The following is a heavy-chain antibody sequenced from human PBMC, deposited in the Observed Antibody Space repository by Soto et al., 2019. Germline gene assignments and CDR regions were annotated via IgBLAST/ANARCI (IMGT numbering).Heavy chain of an antibody. CDR2: IYPGDSDT. Sequence: GESLKISCKGSGYSFTSYWIGWVRQMPGKDLEWMGIIYPGDSDTRYSPSFQGQVTISADKSISTAYLQWSSLKASDTAMYYCASHSSSAYYYYGMDVWGQGXTVTVYS. CDR3: ASHSSSAYYYYGMDV. D-gene: IGHD6-13*01. J-gene: IGHJ6*02. CDR1: GYSFTSYW. V-gene: IGHV5-51*01.